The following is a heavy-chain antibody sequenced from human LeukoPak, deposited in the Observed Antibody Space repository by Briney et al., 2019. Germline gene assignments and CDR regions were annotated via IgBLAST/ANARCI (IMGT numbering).Heavy chain of an antibody. CDR1: GDSISSYYW. Sequence: TLSLTCTVSGDSISSYYWSWIRQPPGQALEWLALIYWNDDKRYSPSLKNRLTITKDTSKNQVVLTMTNMDPVDTATYYCARKIGAFGVWGQGTMVTVSS. CDR3: ARKIGAFGV. CDR2: IYWNDDK. D-gene: IGHD2/OR15-2a*01. V-gene: IGHV2-5*01. J-gene: IGHJ3*01.